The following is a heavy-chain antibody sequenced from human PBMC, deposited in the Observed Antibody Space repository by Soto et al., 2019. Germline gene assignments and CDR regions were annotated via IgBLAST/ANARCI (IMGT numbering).Heavy chain of an antibody. CDR1: GFTFSSYG. V-gene: IGHV3-33*01. CDR3: ARDGGVRENWFDP. J-gene: IGHJ5*02. CDR2: IWYDGSNK. D-gene: IGHD3-10*01. Sequence: QVQLVESGGGVVQPGRSLRLSCAASGFTFSSYGMHWVRQAPGKGLEWVAVIWYDGSNKYYADSVKGRFTISRDNSKNTLYLQMNSLRAEDTAVYYCARDGGVRENWFDPWGQGTLVTVSS.